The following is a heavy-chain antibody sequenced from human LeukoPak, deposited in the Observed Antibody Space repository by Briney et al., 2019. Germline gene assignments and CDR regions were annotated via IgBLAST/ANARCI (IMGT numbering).Heavy chain of an antibody. V-gene: IGHV5-51*01. CDR3: ARPGTTGTDYFDN. Sequence: GESLKISCKGSGYSFTNYWIGWVRQMPGKGLEWMGIIYPGDSDTRYSPSFQGQVTISADKSITTAYLQWSSLKASDTAMYYCARPGTTGTDYFDNWGQGTLVTVPS. D-gene: IGHD1-1*01. J-gene: IGHJ4*02. CDR2: IYPGDSDT. CDR1: GYSFTNYW.